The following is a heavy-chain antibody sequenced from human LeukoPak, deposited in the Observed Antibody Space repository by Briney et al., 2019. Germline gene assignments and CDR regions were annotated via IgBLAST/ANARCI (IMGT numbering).Heavy chain of an antibody. D-gene: IGHD2-2*02. CDR3: ARERGYIVVVPAAIPATKSYYFDY. CDR2: INHSGST. Sequence: PSETLTLTCAVSGGSFSGYYWSWIRQPPGKGLEWMGEINHSGSTNYNPSLKSLVTISVDTSKNQFSLKLSSVTAADTAVYYCARERGYIVVVPAAIPATKSYYFDYWGQGTLVTVSS. CDR1: GGSFSGYY. V-gene: IGHV4-34*01. J-gene: IGHJ4*02.